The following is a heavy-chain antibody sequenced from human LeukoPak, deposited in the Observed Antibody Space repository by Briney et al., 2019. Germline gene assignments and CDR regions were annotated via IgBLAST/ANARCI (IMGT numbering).Heavy chain of an antibody. D-gene: IGHD1-26*01. V-gene: IGHV4-39*01. CDR3: ARHEYSGSYYGLSWFDP. J-gene: IGHJ5*02. CDR1: GGSISSSGYY. CDR2: IYYSGST. Sequence: PSETLSLTCTVSGGSISSSGYYWGWIRQPPGKGLEWIASIYYSGSTYYNPSLKSRVTVSVDTSKNQLSLKLSSLTAADTAVYYCARHEYSGSYYGLSWFDPWGQGTLVTVSS.